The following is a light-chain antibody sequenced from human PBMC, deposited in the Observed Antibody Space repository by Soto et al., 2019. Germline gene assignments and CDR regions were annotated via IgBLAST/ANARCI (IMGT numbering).Light chain of an antibody. J-gene: IGLJ3*02. Sequence: QSVLTQPPSASGTPGQRVTFSCSGSSSNIGRNYVYWYQLLPGTAPKLLIHSNNQRPSGVPDRFSGSKSGTSASLAISGLRSEDEADYYCAAWDDSLSGLWVFGGATKLTVL. V-gene: IGLV1-47*02. CDR3: AAWDDSLSGLWV. CDR1: SSNIGRNY. CDR2: SNN.